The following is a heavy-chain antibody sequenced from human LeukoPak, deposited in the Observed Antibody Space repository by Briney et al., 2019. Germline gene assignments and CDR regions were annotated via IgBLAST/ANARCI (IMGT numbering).Heavy chain of an antibody. D-gene: IGHD2/OR15-2a*01. CDR3: AREKYGGGDVDY. Sequence: PGGSLRLSCAASGLTVSSNYMSWVRQAPGKGLEWVSVIYSGGSTFYADSVKGQFTISRDNSKNTLYLQMDSLRAEDTAVYYCAREKYGGGDVDYWGQGTLVTVSS. J-gene: IGHJ4*02. V-gene: IGHV3-53*01. CDR2: IYSGGST. CDR1: GLTVSSNY.